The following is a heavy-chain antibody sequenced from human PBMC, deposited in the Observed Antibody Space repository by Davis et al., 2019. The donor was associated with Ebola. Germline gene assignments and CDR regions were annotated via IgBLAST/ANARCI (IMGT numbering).Heavy chain of an antibody. D-gene: IGHD3/OR15-3a*01. CDR3: ARDFSLDRFDYYYYYGMDV. J-gene: IGHJ6*02. CDR2: IYYSGST. Sequence: MPSETLSLTCAVYGGSFSGYYWSWIRQPPGKGLEWIGYIYYSGSTNYNPSLKSRVTISVDTSKNQFSLKLSSVTAADTAVYYCARDFSLDRFDYYYYYGMDVWGQGTTVTVSS. CDR1: GGSFSGYY. V-gene: IGHV4-59*01.